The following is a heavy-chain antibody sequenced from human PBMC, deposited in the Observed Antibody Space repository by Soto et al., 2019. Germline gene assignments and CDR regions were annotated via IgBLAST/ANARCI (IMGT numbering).Heavy chain of an antibody. Sequence: PSQTLSLTCAISGDFVASNSAAWNWIRQSPSRGLEWLGRTYYRSRWYNDYPVSVISRITINPDTSKNQFSLHLNSVIPEDTAVYYCARGSSNLDYWGQGTLVTVSS. CDR1: GDFVASNSAA. CDR3: ARGSSNLDY. J-gene: IGHJ4*02. V-gene: IGHV6-1*01. CDR2: TYYRSRWYN.